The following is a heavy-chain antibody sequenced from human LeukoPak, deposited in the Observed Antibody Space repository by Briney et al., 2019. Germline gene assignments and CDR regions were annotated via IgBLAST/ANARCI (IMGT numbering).Heavy chain of an antibody. CDR3: ARSSEDTAMVAHEDY. CDR1: GFTFSSYS. V-gene: IGHV3-21*01. J-gene: IGHJ4*02. D-gene: IGHD5-18*01. Sequence: GGSLRLSCAASGFTFSSYSMNWVRQAPGKGLEWVSSISSSSSYIYYADSVKGRFTISRDNAKNSLYLQMNSLRAEDTAVYYCARSSEDTAMVAHEDYWGQGTLVTVSS. CDR2: ISSSSSYI.